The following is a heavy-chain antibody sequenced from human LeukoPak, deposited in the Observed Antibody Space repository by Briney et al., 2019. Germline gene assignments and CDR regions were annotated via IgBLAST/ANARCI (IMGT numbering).Heavy chain of an antibody. CDR2: IFYSGST. V-gene: IGHV4-31*03. Sequence: SETLSLTCTVFGGSISSGDHFWSWIRQHPGKGLEWIGYIFYSGSTYYNPSLKSRVTISVDTSKNQFSLKLTSVTAADTAVYYCTRDVPRSAGYPDNWGQGTLVTVSS. J-gene: IGHJ4*02. CDR1: GGSISSGDHF. CDR3: TRDVPRSAGYPDN. D-gene: IGHD2-15*01.